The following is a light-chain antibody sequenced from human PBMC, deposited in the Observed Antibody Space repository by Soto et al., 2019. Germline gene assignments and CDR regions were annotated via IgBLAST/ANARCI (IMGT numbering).Light chain of an antibody. CDR2: GAS. V-gene: IGKV3-20*01. J-gene: IGKJ1*01. CDR3: QQYNSYS. CDR1: QSVSSSY. Sequence: EIVLTQSPATLSLSPGERATLSCRASQSVSSSYLAWYQQKPGQAPRLLIYGASSRATGIPDRFSGSGSGTDFTLTISRLEPEDFATYYCQQYNSYSFGQGTKV.